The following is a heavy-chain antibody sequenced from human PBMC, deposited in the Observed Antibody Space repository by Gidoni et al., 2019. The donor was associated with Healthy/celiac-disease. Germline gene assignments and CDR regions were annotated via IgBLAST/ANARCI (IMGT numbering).Heavy chain of an antibody. D-gene: IGHD6-19*01. V-gene: IGHV4-59*01. CDR1: GGSIISYY. J-gene: IGHJ5*02. CDR3: ARRPGIAVAGPGGGFDP. CDR2: IYYSGST. Sequence: QVQLQESGPGLVKPSETLSLTCTVSGGSIISYYWRWIRQPPGKGLEWIGYIYYSGSTNYNPSLKSRVTISVDTSKNQFSLKLSSVTAADTAVYYCARRPGIAVAGPGGGFDPWGQGTLVTVSS.